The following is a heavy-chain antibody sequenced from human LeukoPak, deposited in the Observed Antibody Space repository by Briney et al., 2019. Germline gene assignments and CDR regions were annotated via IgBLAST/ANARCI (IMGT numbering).Heavy chain of an antibody. V-gene: IGHV1-2*02. CDR1: GYTFTSNG. D-gene: IGHD3-10*01. CDR2: INPNSGGT. Sequence: ASVKVSCKASGYTFTSNGISWVRQAPGQGLEWMGWINPNSGGTNYAQKFQGRVTMTRDTSISTAYMELSRLRSDDTAVYYCARLYYGSGSYYISPYYYYYMDVWGKGTTVTISS. CDR3: ARLYYGSGSYYISPYYYYYMDV. J-gene: IGHJ6*03.